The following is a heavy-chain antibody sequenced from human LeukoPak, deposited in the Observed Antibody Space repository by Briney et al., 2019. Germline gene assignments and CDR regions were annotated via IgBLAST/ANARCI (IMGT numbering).Heavy chain of an antibody. V-gene: IGHV3-15*01. D-gene: IGHD3-10*01. CDR2: IKSKSNGGTT. CDR3: TTHVIRFGELCGFDP. J-gene: IGHJ5*02. CDR1: GFTFSNAW. Sequence: KPGGSLRLSCAASGFTFSNAWMSWVRQAPGKGLEWVGRIKSKSNGGTTDHAAPLKGRFTISRDDSKNTLYLQMNSLKTEDTAVYYCTTHVIRFGELCGFDPWGQGTQVTVSS.